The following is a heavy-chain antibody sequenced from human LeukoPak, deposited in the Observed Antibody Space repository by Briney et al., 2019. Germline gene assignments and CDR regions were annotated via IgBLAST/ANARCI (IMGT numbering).Heavy chain of an antibody. J-gene: IGHJ6*03. D-gene: IGHD5-24*01. CDR2: IYTSGST. CDR1: GVSISSYY. V-gene: IGHV4-4*07. CDR3: ARHRDGYNYYYYYYMDV. Sequence: SETLSLTCTVSGVSISSYYWSWIRQPAGKGLEWIGRIYTSGSTNYNPSLKSRVTMSVDTSKNQFSLKLSSVTAADTAVYYCARHRDGYNYYYYYYMDVWGKGTTVTISS.